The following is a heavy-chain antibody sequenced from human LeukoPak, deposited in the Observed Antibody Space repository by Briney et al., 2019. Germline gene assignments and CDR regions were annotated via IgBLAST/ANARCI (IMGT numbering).Heavy chain of an antibody. J-gene: IGHJ6*03. CDR3: ATTRIADYYMDV. V-gene: IGHV3-21*01. CDR1: GFTFSSYS. D-gene: IGHD6-13*01. Sequence: GGSLRLSCAVSGFTFSSYSMNWVRQAPGKGLEWVSFISTSSIYIYYADSVKGRFTISRHNAKNSLYLQMNSLRAEDTAVYYCATTRIADYYMDVWGKGTTVTISS. CDR2: ISTSSIYI.